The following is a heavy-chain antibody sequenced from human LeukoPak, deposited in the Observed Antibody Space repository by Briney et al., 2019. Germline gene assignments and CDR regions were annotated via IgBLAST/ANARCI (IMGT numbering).Heavy chain of an antibody. Sequence: SETLSLTCAVYVGSFSGYYWRCMPDPPGRGLECVGEINHSGSTNYNPSLKSRVTISVDTSKNQFSLKLSSVTAADTAVYYCAREIPRFVRGTGGGDYWGQGTLVTVSS. CDR1: VGSFSGYY. V-gene: IGHV4-34*01. D-gene: IGHD3-16*01. J-gene: IGHJ4*02. CDR2: INHSGST. CDR3: AREIPRFVRGTGGGDY.